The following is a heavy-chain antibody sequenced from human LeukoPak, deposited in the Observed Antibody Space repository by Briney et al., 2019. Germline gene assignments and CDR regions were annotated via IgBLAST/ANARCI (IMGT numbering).Heavy chain of an antibody. J-gene: IGHJ4*02. V-gene: IGHV3-48*03. CDR2: ISSSGSNI. CDR1: GFAFSSYE. D-gene: IGHD4-17*01. Sequence: AGGSLRLSCAASGFAFSSYEMNWVRQAPGKGLEWVSYISSSGSNIYYADSVKGRFTISRDNAKNSLYLQMNSLRAEDTAVDYLARCYGDDLYWGQGRLVSVS. CDR3: ARCYGDDLY.